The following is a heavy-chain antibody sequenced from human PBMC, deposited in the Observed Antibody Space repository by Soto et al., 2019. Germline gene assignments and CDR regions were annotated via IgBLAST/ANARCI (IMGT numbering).Heavy chain of an antibody. D-gene: IGHD6-19*01. Sequence: GGSLRLSCAPSGFTFSSYAMHWVREAPGKGLEWVAVISYDGSNKYYADSVKGRFTISRDNSKNTLYLQMNSLRVEETAVYYCARDGSIAVAATTWYFDLWGRGTMVTV. J-gene: IGHJ2*01. CDR3: ARDGSIAVAATTWYFDL. CDR1: GFTFSSYA. V-gene: IGHV3-30-3*01. CDR2: ISYDGSNK.